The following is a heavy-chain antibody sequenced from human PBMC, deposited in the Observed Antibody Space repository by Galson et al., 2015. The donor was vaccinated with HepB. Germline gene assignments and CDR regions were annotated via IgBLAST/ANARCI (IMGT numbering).Heavy chain of an antibody. V-gene: IGHV2-5*02. D-gene: IGHD6-13*01. Sequence: PALVKPTQTLTLTCTFSGFSLSTTGVGVGWIRQPPGKALEWLALIYWDDDKRYTSSLKNRLTITKDTSKNQVVLSITNLEPVDTATYYCAHRPGYSSRWDQGAWDWFDSWGQGTLVTVSS. CDR2: IYWDDDK. J-gene: IGHJ5*01. CDR3: AHRPGYSSRWDQGAWDWFDS. CDR1: GFSLSTTGVG.